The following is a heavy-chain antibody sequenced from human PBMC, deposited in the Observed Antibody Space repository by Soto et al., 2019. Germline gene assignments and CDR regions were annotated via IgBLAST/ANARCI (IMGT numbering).Heavy chain of an antibody. Sequence: SETLSLTCTVSGGSISSYYWSWIRQPPGKGLEWIGYIYYSGSTNYNPSLKSRVTISVDTSKNQFSLKLSSVTAADTAVYYCARSYSSSSGGAFDIWGQGTMVTVSS. V-gene: IGHV4-59*01. J-gene: IGHJ3*02. D-gene: IGHD6-6*01. CDR2: IYYSGST. CDR1: GGSISSYY. CDR3: ARSYSSSSGGAFDI.